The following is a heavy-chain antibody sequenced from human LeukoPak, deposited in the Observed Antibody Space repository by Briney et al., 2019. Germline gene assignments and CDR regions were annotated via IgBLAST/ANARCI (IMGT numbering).Heavy chain of an antibody. Sequence: PGGSLRLSCAASGFIFINFAMHWVRQAPGKGLEWVALISYDGSHTYYADSMKGRFTISIDNSRNVLYLQMTSLSGDDSAVYYCAREEQELVRDYYMDVWGKGTTVTVS. J-gene: IGHJ6*03. V-gene: IGHV3-30*01. D-gene: IGHD6-13*01. CDR1: GFIFINFA. CDR2: ISYDGSHT. CDR3: AREEQELVRDYYMDV.